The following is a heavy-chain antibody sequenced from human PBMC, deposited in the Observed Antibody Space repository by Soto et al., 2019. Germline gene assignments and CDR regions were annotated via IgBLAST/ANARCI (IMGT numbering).Heavy chain of an antibody. CDR3: ARVRVSMIVVVITPDGAFDI. Sequence: ASVKVSCKASGCTFTSYGISWVRQAPGQGLEWMGWISAYNGNTNYAQKLQGRVTMTTDTSTSTAYMELRSLRSDDTAVYYCARVRVSMIVVVITPDGAFDIWGQGTMVTVSS. CDR2: ISAYNGNT. CDR1: GCTFTSYG. D-gene: IGHD3-22*01. J-gene: IGHJ3*02. V-gene: IGHV1-18*04.